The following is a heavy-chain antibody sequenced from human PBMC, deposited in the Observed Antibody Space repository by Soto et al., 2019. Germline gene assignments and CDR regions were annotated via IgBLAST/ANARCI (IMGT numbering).Heavy chain of an antibody. CDR3: TTDRVGYHYYGMDV. V-gene: IGHV3-15*01. Sequence: PVGSLRLSCAASGFTFSNAWMSWVRQAPGKGLEWVGRIKSKTDGGTTDYAAPVKGRFTISRDDSKNTLYLQMNSLKTEDTAVYYCTTDRVGYHYYGMDVWGQGTTVTVSS. CDR2: IKSKTDGGTT. CDR1: GFTFSNAW. J-gene: IGHJ6*02. D-gene: IGHD1-26*01.